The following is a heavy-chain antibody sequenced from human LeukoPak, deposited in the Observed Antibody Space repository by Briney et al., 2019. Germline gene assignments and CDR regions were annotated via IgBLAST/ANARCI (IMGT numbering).Heavy chain of an antibody. CDR1: GFSFSYYG. J-gene: IGHJ4*02. D-gene: IGHD5-12*01. CDR3: ARATGGYDLVYYFDY. CDR2: ISPDPSNK. Sequence: GRFLTLSCAASGFSFSYYGLHWVRQAPGKGLEWVSHISPDPSNKNYADSVKGRFTISRDNAKNSLYLQMNSLRAEDTAVYYCARATGGYDLVYYFDYWGQGTLVTVSS. V-gene: IGHV3-30*03.